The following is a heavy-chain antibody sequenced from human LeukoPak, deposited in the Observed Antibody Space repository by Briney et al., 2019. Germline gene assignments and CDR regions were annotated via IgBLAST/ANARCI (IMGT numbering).Heavy chain of an antibody. Sequence: LTGGSLRLSCAASGFTFSSYEMNWVRQAPGKGLEWVSYISSSGSDIYYADSVKGRFTISRDNAKNSLYLHMNSLRAEDTAVYYCARDYGGSSPFDYWGQGTLVTVSS. CDR1: GFTFSSYE. CDR2: ISSSGSDI. V-gene: IGHV3-48*03. CDR3: ARDYGGSSPFDY. J-gene: IGHJ4*02. D-gene: IGHD4-23*01.